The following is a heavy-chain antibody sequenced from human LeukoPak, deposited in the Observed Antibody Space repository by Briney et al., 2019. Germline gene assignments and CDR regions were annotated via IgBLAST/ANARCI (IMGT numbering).Heavy chain of an antibody. V-gene: IGHV3-30*18. D-gene: IGHD3-16*02. J-gene: IGHJ5*02. CDR3: AKGADYVWGSYRSFENWFDP. CDR2: ISYDGSNK. Sequence: GGSLRLSCAASGFTFSRYGMHGVRQAPGKGLEWVAVISYDGSNKHYADSVRGRFTISRDNSKNTLYPQMNSLRADDTAVYYCAKGADYVWGSYRSFENWFDPWGQGTLVTVSS. CDR1: GFTFSRYG.